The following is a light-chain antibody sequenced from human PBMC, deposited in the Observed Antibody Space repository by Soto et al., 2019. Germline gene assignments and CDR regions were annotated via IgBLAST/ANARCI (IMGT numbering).Light chain of an antibody. J-gene: IGKJ2*02. V-gene: IGKV3-20*01. CDR2: GAS. CDR3: QQYGSSPRT. Sequence: EVVLTQSPGTLSLSPGERATLSCRASQTVSSTYVAWYQQKPGQAPRLLIYGASSRAAGIAEMFSGSGCATDFTLNISRLENEVVAEYYYQQYGSSPRTFGQGTNLEIK. CDR1: QTVSSTY.